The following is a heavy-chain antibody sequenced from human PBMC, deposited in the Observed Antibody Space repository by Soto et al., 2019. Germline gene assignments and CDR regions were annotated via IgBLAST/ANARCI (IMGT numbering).Heavy chain of an antibody. Sequence: NLSETLSLTCTVSGGSISSSSYYWGWIRQPPGKGLEWIGSIYYSGSTYYNPSLKSRVTISVDTSKNQFSLKLSSVTAADTAVYYCARQPLRGWEQQLVQFDYWGQGTLVTVSS. J-gene: IGHJ4*02. D-gene: IGHD6-13*01. CDR3: ARQPLRGWEQQLVQFDY. CDR1: GGSISSSSYY. CDR2: IYYSGST. V-gene: IGHV4-39*01.